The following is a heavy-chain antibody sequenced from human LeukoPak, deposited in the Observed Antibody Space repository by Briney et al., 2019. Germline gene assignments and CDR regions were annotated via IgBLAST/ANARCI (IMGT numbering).Heavy chain of an antibody. V-gene: IGHV3-21*05. CDR2: ISSSSSYI. Sequence: AGGSLRLSCAASGFTFSSYEMNWVRQAPGKGLEWVSYISSSSSYIYYADSVKGRFTISRDNAKNSLNLQMNSLRAEDMAVYYCARDSPYYDSGGYYPSGAFDIWGQGTMVTVSS. CDR3: ARDSPYYDSGGYYPSGAFDI. CDR1: GFTFSSYE. D-gene: IGHD3-22*01. J-gene: IGHJ3*02.